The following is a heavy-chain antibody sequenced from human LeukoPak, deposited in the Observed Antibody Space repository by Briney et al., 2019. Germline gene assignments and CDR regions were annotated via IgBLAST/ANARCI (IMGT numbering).Heavy chain of an antibody. V-gene: IGHV1-2*02. D-gene: IGHD7-27*01. CDR2: INPDSGGT. Sequence: ASVKVSCKASGYTFTGYYMHWVRQAPGQGLEWMGWINPDSGGTYFAQKFQGRVTMTRDTSISTAYMELSRLRSDDTAVYYCARDALRNRHWGAWFDPWGQGTLVTVSS. CDR3: ARDALRNRHWGAWFDP. CDR1: GYTFTGYY. J-gene: IGHJ5*02.